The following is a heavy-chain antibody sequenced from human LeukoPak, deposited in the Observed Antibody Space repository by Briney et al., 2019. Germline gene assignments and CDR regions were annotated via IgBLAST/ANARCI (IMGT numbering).Heavy chain of an antibody. CDR3: ARDRMLLLGIFDY. D-gene: IGHD7-27*01. V-gene: IGHV4-30-4*08. CDR2: IYYSGST. J-gene: IGHJ4*02. Sequence: SETLSLTCTVSGGSISSGDYYWSWIRQPPGKGLEWIGYIYYSGSTYYNPSLKSRVTISVDTSKNQFSLKLSSVTAADTAVYYCARDRMLLLGIFDYWGQGTLVTVSS. CDR1: GGSISSGDYY.